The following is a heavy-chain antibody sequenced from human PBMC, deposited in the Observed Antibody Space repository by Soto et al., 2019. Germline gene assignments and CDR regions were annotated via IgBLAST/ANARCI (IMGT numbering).Heavy chain of an antibody. D-gene: IGHD3-22*01. J-gene: IGHJ4*02. V-gene: IGHV4-34*01. CDR3: ARDLRDYDSSGYTDY. CDR1: GGSFSGYY. Sequence: PSETLSLTCAVYGGSFSGYYWSWIRQPPGKGLEWIGEINHSGSTNYNPSLKSRVTISVDTSKNQFSLKLSSVTAADTAVYYCARDLRDYDSSGYTDYWGQGTLVTVSS. CDR2: INHSGST.